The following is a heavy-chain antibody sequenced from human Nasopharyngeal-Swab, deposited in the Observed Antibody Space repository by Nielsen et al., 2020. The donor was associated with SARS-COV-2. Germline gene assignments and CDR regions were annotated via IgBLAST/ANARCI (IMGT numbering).Heavy chain of an antibody. D-gene: IGHD1-26*01. V-gene: IGHV3-74*01. CDR3: AVGQHAGAFDY. J-gene: IGHJ4*02. CDR1: GFTFSRYW. Sequence: GESLKISCAASGFTFSRYWMHWVRQAPGKGLVWVSRVNGDGSGTGHADSVKGRVTISRDNAKSMLYLQMNSLRAEDTAVYYCAVGQHAGAFDYWGQGTLVTVSS. CDR2: VNGDGSGT.